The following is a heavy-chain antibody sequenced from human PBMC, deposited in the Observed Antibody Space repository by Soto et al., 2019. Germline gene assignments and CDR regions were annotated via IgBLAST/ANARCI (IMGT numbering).Heavy chain of an antibody. CDR3: ASEAIAAAAVYGMDV. CDR2: INAGNGNT. CDR1: GYTLTSYV. J-gene: IGHJ6*02. V-gene: IGHV1-3*01. D-gene: IGHD6-13*01. Sequence: ASVKVPCKASGYTLTSYVMHWVRQAPGQRLEWMGWINAGNGNTKYSQKFQGRVTITRDTSASTAYMELSSLRSEDTAVYYCASEAIAAAAVYGMDVWGQGTTVTVS.